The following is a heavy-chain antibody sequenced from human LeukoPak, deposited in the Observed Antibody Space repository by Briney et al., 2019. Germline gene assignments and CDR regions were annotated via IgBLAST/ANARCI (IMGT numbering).Heavy chain of an antibody. D-gene: IGHD3-10*01. CDR1: GFTFSSYA. CDR2: ISGSGGST. V-gene: IGHV3-23*01. Sequence: PGGSLRLSCAASGFTFSSYAMSWVRQAPGKGLEWVSAISGSGGSTYYADPVKGRFTISRDNSKNTLYLQMNSLRAEDTAVYYCAKDLWYGSGSYAAEQEVYWGQGTQVTVSS. CDR3: AKDLWYGSGSYAAEQEVY. J-gene: IGHJ4*02.